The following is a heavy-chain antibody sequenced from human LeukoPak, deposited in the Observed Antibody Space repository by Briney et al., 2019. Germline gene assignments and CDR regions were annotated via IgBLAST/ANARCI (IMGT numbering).Heavy chain of an antibody. CDR1: GGSISSSSYY. D-gene: IGHD3-10*01. V-gene: IGHV4-39*07. Sequence: SETLSLTCTVSGGSISSSSYYWGWIRQPPGKGLEWIGSIYYSGSTYYNPSLKSRVTISVDTSKNQFSLKLSSVTAADTAVYYCARLLLWFGELPHNWFDPWGQGTLVTVSS. CDR3: ARLLLWFGELPHNWFDP. CDR2: IYYSGST. J-gene: IGHJ5*02.